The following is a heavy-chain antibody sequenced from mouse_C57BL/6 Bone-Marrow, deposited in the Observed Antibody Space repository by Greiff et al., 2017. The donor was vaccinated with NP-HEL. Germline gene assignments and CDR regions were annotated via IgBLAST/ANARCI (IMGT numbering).Heavy chain of an antibody. D-gene: IGHD1-1*01. V-gene: IGHV1-5*01. J-gene: IGHJ3*01. Sequence: VQLKQSGTVLARPGASVKMSCKTSGYTFTSYWMHWVNQRPGQGLEWIGAIYPGNSDTSYNQKFKGKAKLTAVTSASTAYMELSSLTNEDSAVYYCTSSAFYGSSPFAYWGQGTLVTVSA. CDR3: TSSAFYGSSPFAY. CDR1: GYTFTSYW. CDR2: IYPGNSDT.